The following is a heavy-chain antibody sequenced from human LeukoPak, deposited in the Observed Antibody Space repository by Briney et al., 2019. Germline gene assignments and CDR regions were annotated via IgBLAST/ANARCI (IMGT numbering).Heavy chain of an antibody. Sequence: SETLSLTCTVSGGSISSSTYYWGWIRQPPGKGLEWIGNSDYSGSTYYSSSLKSRVTMSVDTSKNQFPLKLSSVTAADTAVYFCARHVGRGSFRRVDYYYYMDVWGKGTTVTVSS. CDR3: ARHVGRGSFRRVDYYYYMDV. CDR2: SDYSGST. CDR1: GGSISSSTYY. J-gene: IGHJ6*03. V-gene: IGHV4-39*01. D-gene: IGHD1-26*01.